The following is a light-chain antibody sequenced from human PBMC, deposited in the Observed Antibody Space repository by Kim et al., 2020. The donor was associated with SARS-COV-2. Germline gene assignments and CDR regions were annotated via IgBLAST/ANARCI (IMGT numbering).Light chain of an antibody. Sequence: SPGERATLSCRASQSVGSNSLAWYQQKPGQAPRLLIYGASNRATGIPDRFGGSGSGTDFTLTIGRLEPEDFAVYYCQEYTSSPPYTFGQGTKLEI. J-gene: IGKJ2*01. V-gene: IGKV3-20*01. CDR2: GAS. CDR1: QSVGSNS. CDR3: QEYTSSPPYT.